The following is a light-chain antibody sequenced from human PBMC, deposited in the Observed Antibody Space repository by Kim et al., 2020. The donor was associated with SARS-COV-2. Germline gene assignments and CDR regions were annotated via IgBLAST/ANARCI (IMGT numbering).Light chain of an antibody. J-gene: IGKJ1*01. CDR3: QQYYTTPWT. CDR1: LSVLYSSNNKNY. Sequence: ATINCKSSLSVLYSSNNKNYLAWYQLRPGQPPKLLIYWASTRESGVPHRFSGGGSGTDFTLTINTLQAEDVAVYYCQQYYTTPWTFGQGTKVEIK. V-gene: IGKV4-1*01. CDR2: WAS.